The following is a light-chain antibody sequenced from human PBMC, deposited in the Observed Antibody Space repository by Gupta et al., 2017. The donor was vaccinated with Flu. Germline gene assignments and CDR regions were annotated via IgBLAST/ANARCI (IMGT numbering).Light chain of an antibody. J-gene: IGLJ3*02. CDR2: RDN. Sequence: SSDLTQPLSVSVALGQTATIRYGGDKIEYKNVHWYQQKPGLALQLVIYRDNSRPSGIPERFSGSNSGNTATLTISRAQAGDEDDYYCQVWDTSAWVFGGGTKLTVL. CDR3: QVWDTSAWV. CDR1: KIEYKN. V-gene: IGLV3-9*01.